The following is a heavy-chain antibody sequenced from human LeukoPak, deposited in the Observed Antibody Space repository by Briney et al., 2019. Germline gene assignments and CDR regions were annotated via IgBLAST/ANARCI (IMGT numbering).Heavy chain of an antibody. CDR3: AREGITMVRGVIITIIDY. J-gene: IGHJ4*02. CDR1: GYTFTSYY. Sequence: ASVKVSCKASGYTFTSYYMHWVRQAPGHGLEWMGIINPSGGSTSYAQKFQGRVTMTRDMSTSTVYMELSSLRSEDTAVYYCAREGITMVRGVIITIIDYWGQGTLVTVSS. CDR2: INPSGGST. D-gene: IGHD3-10*01. V-gene: IGHV1-46*01.